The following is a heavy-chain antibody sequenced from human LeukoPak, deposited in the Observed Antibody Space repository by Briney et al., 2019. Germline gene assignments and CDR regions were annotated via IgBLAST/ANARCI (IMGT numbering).Heavy chain of an antibody. CDR2: INPNSGGT. CDR1: GYTFTGYY. Sequence: GASVKVSCKASGYTFTGYYMHWVRQAPGQGLEWMGWINPNSGGTNYAQKFQGRVTMTRDTSISTAYMELSRLRSDDTAVYYCARGPIVLRYFDWLGFGDFWFDPWGQGTLVTVSS. CDR3: ARGPIVLRYFDWLGFGDFWFDP. J-gene: IGHJ5*02. V-gene: IGHV1-2*02. D-gene: IGHD3-9*01.